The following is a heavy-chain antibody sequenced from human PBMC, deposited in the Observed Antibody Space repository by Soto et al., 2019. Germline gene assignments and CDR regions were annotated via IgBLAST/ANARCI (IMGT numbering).Heavy chain of an antibody. CDR1: GGTFSSYA. D-gene: IGHD3-22*01. Sequence: SVKVSCKASGGTFSSYAISWVRQAPGQGLEWMGGIVPIFGTANYAQKFQGRVTITADESTSTAYMELSSLRSEDTAVYYCAREVVVVITTPYYYYGMDVWGQGTTVTVSS. V-gene: IGHV1-69*13. CDR3: AREVVVVITTPYYYYGMDV. J-gene: IGHJ6*02. CDR2: IVPIFGTA.